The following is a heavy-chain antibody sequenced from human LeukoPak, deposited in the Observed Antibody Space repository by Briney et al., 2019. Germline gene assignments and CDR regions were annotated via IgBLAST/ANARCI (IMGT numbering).Heavy chain of an antibody. Sequence: SETLSLTCTVSGGSISNDGYYWSWIRQHPGKGLEWIGYIFYSGSTYYNPSLKSRITISVDTSKNQFSLKLSSVTAADAAVYYCAIFFGYRSNTRCYPGAANWFDPWGQGTLVTVSS. V-gene: IGHV4-31*03. D-gene: IGHD2-2*03. CDR3: AIFFGYRSNTRCYPGAANWFDP. CDR2: IFYSGST. CDR1: GGSISNDGYY. J-gene: IGHJ5*02.